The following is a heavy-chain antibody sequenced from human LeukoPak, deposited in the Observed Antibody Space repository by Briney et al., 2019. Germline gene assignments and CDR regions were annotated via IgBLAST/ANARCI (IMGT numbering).Heavy chain of an antibody. Sequence: GGSLRLSCAASGFSFSTYWMGWVRQAPGKLLEWVANIKEDGSEKYYGDSVKGRFTISRDNAKNSLYLQMNSLRAEDTALYYCARSDVGTVTTTFDYWGQGTLVTVSS. CDR1: GFSFSTYW. V-gene: IGHV3-7*05. CDR3: ARSDVGTVTTTFDY. D-gene: IGHD4-17*01. J-gene: IGHJ4*02. CDR2: IKEDGSEK.